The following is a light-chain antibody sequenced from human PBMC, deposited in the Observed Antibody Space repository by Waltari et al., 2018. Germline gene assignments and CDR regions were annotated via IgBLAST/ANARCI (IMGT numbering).Light chain of an antibody. Sequence: DIQMTQSPSTLSASVGARVTIPCRASQSISSWLAWYQQTTGTAPKLLIYKASTLESGVPSRFSGSGSGTEFTLTINSLQPDDFATYYCQQYNGYWTFGQGTKVEIK. J-gene: IGKJ1*01. V-gene: IGKV1-5*03. CDR2: KAS. CDR3: QQYNGYWT. CDR1: QSISSW.